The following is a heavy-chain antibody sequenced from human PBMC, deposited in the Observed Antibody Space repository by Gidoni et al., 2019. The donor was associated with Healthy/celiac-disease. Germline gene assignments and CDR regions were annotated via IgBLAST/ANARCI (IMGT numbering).Heavy chain of an antibody. Sequence: EVQLLASGGGLVQPGGSLIHSCAASGFACSSYAMSWVRQATGKGLEWVSAISGRGGSKDYADSVKGRFTIPRDNSKNTLYLQMNSLRAEDTAVYYCASRITGTTSWYFDLWGRGTLVTVSS. V-gene: IGHV3-23*01. D-gene: IGHD1-7*01. CDR1: GFACSSYA. J-gene: IGHJ2*01. CDR3: ASRITGTTSWYFDL. CDR2: ISGRGGSK.